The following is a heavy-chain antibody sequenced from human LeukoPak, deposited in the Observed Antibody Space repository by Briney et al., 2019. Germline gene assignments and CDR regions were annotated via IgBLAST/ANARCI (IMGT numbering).Heavy chain of an antibody. CDR3: AIDHPRGYSNYVGYYYYYMDV. D-gene: IGHD4-11*01. CDR2: IYSGGST. V-gene: IGHV3-53*01. CDR1: GFTVSSNY. J-gene: IGHJ6*03. Sequence: GGSLRLSCAASGFTVSSNYMSWVRQAPGKGLEWVSVIYSGGSTYYADSVKGRFTISRDNSKNTLYLQMNSLRAEDTAVYYCAIDHPRGYSNYVGYYYYYMDVWGKGTTVTVSS.